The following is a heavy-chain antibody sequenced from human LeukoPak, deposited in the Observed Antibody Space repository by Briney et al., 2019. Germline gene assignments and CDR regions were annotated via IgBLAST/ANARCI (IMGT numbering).Heavy chain of an antibody. CDR1: GFTFSSYS. CDR3: AREGRPNGGGYYMDV. CDR2: ISSSSSYI. Sequence: GGSLRLSCAASGFTFSSYSMNWVRQAPGKGLEWVSPISSSSSYIYYADSVKGRFTISRDNAKNSLYLQMNSLRAEDTAVYYCAREGRPNGGGYYMDVWGKGTTVTVSS. D-gene: IGHD2-15*01. V-gene: IGHV3-21*01. J-gene: IGHJ6*03.